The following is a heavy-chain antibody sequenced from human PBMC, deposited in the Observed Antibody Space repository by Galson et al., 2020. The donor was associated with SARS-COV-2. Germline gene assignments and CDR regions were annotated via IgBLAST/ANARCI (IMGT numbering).Heavy chain of an antibody. CDR2: ISSTSNYI. CDR1: GFTFSTYS. J-gene: IGHJ4*02. D-gene: IGHD2-21*01. V-gene: IGHV3-21*01. Sequence: LSLTCAASGFTFSTYSMQWVRQAPGKGLEWVSSISSTSNYIYYVDSVKGRFTISRDNAKNSLYLQMNSLRAEDTALYYCASAGGEGWGQGTPVTVSS. CDR3: ASAGGEG.